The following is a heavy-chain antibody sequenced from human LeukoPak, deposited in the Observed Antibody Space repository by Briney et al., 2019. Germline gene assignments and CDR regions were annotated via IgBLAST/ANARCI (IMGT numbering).Heavy chain of an antibody. CDR3: ARGRGLPDEWELLYLLDY. J-gene: IGHJ4*02. CDR2: ISYDGSNK. D-gene: IGHD1-26*01. Sequence: PGGSLRLSCAASGFTFDDYGMNWVRQAPGKGLEWVAVISYDGSNKYYADSVKGRFTISRANSKNTLYLQMNSLRAEDTAVYYCARGRGLPDEWELLYLLDYWGQGTLVTVSS. CDR1: GFTFDDYG. V-gene: IGHV3-30*03.